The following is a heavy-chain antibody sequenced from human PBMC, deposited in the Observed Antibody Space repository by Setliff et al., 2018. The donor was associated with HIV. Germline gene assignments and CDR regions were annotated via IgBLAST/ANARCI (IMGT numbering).Heavy chain of an antibody. Sequence: ASVKVSCKASGYTFTSYDINWVRQATGQGLEWMGWMNPNSGHTGYAQKFQGRVTITSDTSISTAYMELSSLRSEDTAVYYCARDGPYYYDSSGYPRNVYFDLWGRGTLVTVSS. CDR2: MNPNSGHT. J-gene: IGHJ2*01. V-gene: IGHV1-8*03. CDR1: GYTFTSYD. D-gene: IGHD3-22*01. CDR3: ARDGPYYYDSSGYPRNVYFDL.